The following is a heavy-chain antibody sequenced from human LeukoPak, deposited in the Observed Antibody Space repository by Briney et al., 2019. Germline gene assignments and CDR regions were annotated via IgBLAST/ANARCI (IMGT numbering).Heavy chain of an antibody. CDR2: IKQDGSER. V-gene: IGHV3-7*05. J-gene: IGHJ6*02. CDR1: GFTFSNYW. Sequence: GGSLRLSCAASGFTFSNYWMIWVRQAPGKGLEWVGNIKQDGSERRYADSVRGRFTISRDNAQTSLYLQMNSLRAEDTALYYCAKDLHYYVAMDVWGQGTAVTVSS. D-gene: IGHD3-10*02. CDR3: AKDLHYYVAMDV.